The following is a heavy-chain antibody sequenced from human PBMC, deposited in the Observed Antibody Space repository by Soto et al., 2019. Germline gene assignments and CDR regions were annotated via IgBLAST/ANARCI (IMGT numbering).Heavy chain of an antibody. J-gene: IGHJ4*02. Sequence: QVQLVQSGAEVKKPGASVKVSCKASGDTFASYGISWVRQAPGQGLEWMGWISVNSGNTNYAQSFQSRIHITTYTSTTTDFIELMSLRSDDTTVYYCAGGIRGGKGFNYRGQRTLVTVSS. V-gene: IGHV1-18*01. CDR3: AGGIRGGKGFNY. D-gene: IGHD2-21*01. CDR1: GDTFASYG. CDR2: ISVNSGNT.